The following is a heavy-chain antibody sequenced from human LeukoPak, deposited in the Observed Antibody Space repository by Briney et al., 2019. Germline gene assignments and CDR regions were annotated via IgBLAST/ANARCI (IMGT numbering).Heavy chain of an antibody. V-gene: IGHV1-2*02. CDR3: ARESITIFGVVRILPDY. Sequence: GASVKVSCKASGYTFTGYYMHWVRQAPGQGLEWMGWINPNSGGTNYAQKFQGRVTMTRDTSISTAYMELSRLRSDDTAVYYCARESITIFGVVRILPDYWGQGTLVTVSS. J-gene: IGHJ4*02. CDR1: GYTFTGYY. D-gene: IGHD3-3*01. CDR2: INPNSGGT.